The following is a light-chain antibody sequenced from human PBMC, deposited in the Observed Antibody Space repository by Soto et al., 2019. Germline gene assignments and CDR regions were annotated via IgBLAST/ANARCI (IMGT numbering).Light chain of an antibody. V-gene: IGKV1-39*01. J-gene: IGKJ4*01. CDR1: QSISSY. Sequence: DIQMTQSPSSLSASVGDRVTITCRASQSISSYLNWYQQKPRKAPKLLIYAASSLQSGVPSRFSGSGSGTDFTLTISSLQPEDFATYYCQQRYSTPHTFGGGTKVEIK. CDR3: QQRYSTPHT. CDR2: AAS.